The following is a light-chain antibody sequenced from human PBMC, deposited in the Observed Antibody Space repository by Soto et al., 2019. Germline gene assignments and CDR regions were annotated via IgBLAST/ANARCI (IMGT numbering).Light chain of an antibody. J-gene: IGKJ3*01. V-gene: IGKV3-20*01. CDR3: QQYGSSLFT. CDR2: GTS. CDR1: QSVSSTY. Sequence: VLTQSPGTLSLSPGERATLSCRASQSVSSTYLAWYQQKPGQAHRVFIYGTSIRASGVPERFSGGGSGTDFTLTIARLEPEDFAVYYCQQYGSSLFTFGPGTKVDFK.